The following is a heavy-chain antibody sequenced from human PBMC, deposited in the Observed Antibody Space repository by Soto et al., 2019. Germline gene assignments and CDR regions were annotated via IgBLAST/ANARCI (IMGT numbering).Heavy chain of an antibody. CDR3: ATLTGRDGPVDY. CDR2: IWFDGSTK. J-gene: IGHJ4*02. Sequence: QVQLVESGGGVVQPGRSLRLSCTPSGFTFSDYGMHWVRQAPGKGLEWVAVIWFDGSTKLYANSVKGRFTISRDYSKNKVYLQMNSLRAEDTVVYYCATLTGRDGPVDYWGQGTLAIVSS. CDR1: GFTFSDYG. V-gene: IGHV3-33*03. D-gene: IGHD3-9*01.